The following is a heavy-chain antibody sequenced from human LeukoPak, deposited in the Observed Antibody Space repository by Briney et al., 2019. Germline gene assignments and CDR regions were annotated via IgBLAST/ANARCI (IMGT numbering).Heavy chain of an antibody. J-gene: IGHJ4*02. Sequence: SETLSLTCAVSGYSISSGYYWGWIRPPPGKGLEWIGSIYHSGSTYYNPSLKSRVTISVDTSKNQFSLKLSSVTAADTAVYYCARRSLYYYGSGSYSDYWGQGTLVTVSS. CDR1: GYSISSGYY. D-gene: IGHD3-10*01. CDR2: IYHSGST. CDR3: ARRSLYYYGSGSYSDY. V-gene: IGHV4-38-2*01.